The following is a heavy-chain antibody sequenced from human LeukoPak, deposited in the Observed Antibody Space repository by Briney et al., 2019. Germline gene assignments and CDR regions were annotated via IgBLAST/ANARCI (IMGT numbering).Heavy chain of an antibody. Sequence: SVKLSCKASGGTFSSYAISWVRQAPGQGLEWMGGIIPIFGTANYAQKFQGRVTITADKSTSTAYMELSSLRSEDTAVYYCARGRLVAGYYFDYWGQGTLVTVSS. CDR3: ARGRLVAGYYFDY. D-gene: IGHD6-19*01. J-gene: IGHJ4*02. CDR2: IIPIFGTA. V-gene: IGHV1-69*06. CDR1: GGTFSSYA.